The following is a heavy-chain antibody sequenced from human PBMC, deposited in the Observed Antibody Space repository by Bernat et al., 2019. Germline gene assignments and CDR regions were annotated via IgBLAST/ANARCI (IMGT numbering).Heavy chain of an antibody. CDR3: ARVSSTSCYHGCAGAFDI. J-gene: IGHJ3*02. CDR2: ISYDGSNK. V-gene: IGHV3-30*01. Sequence: QVQLVESGGGVVQPGRSLRLSCAASGFTFSSYAMHWVRQAPGKGLEWVAVISYDGSNKYDADSVKGRFTISIDNSNNTQYLQMNSLRAEDTAVYYCARVSSTSCYHGCAGAFDIWGQGTMVTVSS. CDR1: GFTFSSYA. D-gene: IGHD2-2*01.